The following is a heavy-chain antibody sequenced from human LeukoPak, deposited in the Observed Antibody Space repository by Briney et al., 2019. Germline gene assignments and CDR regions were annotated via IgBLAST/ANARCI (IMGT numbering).Heavy chain of an antibody. J-gene: IGHJ4*02. CDR3: AGEMATIRTFDY. CDR2: IYTSGST. V-gene: IGHV4-4*07. Sequence: SETLSLTCTVSGGSISSYYWSWIRQPAGKGLEWIGRIYTSGSTNYNPSLKSRVTMSVDTSKNQFSLKLSSVTAADTAVYYCAGEMATIRTFDYWGQGTLVTVSS. D-gene: IGHD5-24*01. CDR1: GGSISSYY.